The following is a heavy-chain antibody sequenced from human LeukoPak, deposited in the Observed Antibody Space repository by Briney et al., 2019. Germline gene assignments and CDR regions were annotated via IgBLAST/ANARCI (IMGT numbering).Heavy chain of an antibody. CDR2: IYPGDSDT. V-gene: IGHV5-51*01. J-gene: IGHJ6*02. CDR3: ATQRSGSYYYYGMDV. D-gene: IGHD1-26*01. CDR1: GYSFTSYW. Sequence: GESLKISCKGSGYSFTSYWIGWVRQMPGKGLEWMGIIYPGDSDTRYSLSFQGQVTISADKSISTAYLQWSSLKASDTAMYYCATQRSGSYYYYGMDVWGQGTTVTVSS.